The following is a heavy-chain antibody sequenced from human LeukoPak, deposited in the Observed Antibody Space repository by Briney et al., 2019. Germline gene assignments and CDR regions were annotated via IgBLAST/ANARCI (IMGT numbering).Heavy chain of an antibody. CDR3: AADRSGWFYFDY. Sequence: TSVKGSCKASGFTFTSSAVHWVRQARGQRLEWIGWIVVGSGNTNYAQKFQERVTITRDMSTSTAYMELSSLRSEDTAVYYCAADRSGWFYFDYWGQGTLVTVSS. CDR2: IVVGSGNT. V-gene: IGHV1-58*01. CDR1: GFTFTSSA. D-gene: IGHD6-19*01. J-gene: IGHJ4*02.